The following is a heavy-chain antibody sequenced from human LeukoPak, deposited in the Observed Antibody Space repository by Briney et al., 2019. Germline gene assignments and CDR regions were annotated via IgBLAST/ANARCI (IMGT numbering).Heavy chain of an antibody. CDR1: GASITSSIHY. J-gene: IGHJ4*02. Sequence: PSETLSLTCSVSGASITSSIHYWGWIRQSPEKGLEWIGNIYYSGSTNYNPSLKSRVTISVDTSKNQFSLKLSSVTAADTAVYYCARHKYSSGWIIFDYWGQGTLVTVSS. V-gene: IGHV4-61*05. CDR2: IYYSGST. CDR3: ARHKYSSGWIIFDY. D-gene: IGHD6-19*01.